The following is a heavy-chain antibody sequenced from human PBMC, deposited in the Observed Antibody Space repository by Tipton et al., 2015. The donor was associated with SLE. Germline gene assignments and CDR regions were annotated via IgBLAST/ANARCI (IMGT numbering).Heavy chain of an antibody. CDR2: IYYSGNT. V-gene: IGHV4-39*01. D-gene: IGHD2/OR15-2a*01. Sequence: GLVKPSETLSLTCAVYGGSFSGYYWGWIRQPPGKGLEWIGSIYYSGNTYYNPSLKSRVTISADTSKKQFSLRLSSVTAADTAVYYCARHASFTFLGAFDVWGQGTMITVSS. CDR1: GGSFSGYY. CDR3: ARHASFTFLGAFDV. J-gene: IGHJ3*01.